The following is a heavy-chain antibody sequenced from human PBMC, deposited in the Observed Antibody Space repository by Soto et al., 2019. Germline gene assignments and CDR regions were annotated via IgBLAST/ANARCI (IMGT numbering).Heavy chain of an antibody. Sequence: QVQLQQWGAGLLKPSETLSLTCAVYGGSFSGYYWSWIRQPPGKGLEWIGEINHSGSTNYNPSLKSRGNISVDTSKNQFSLKPSSVTAADTAVYYCARGQSSLLLDCWGQGVLVTVSS. CDR3: ARGQSSLLLDC. CDR1: GGSFSGYY. V-gene: IGHV4-34*01. J-gene: IGHJ4*02. CDR2: INHSGST. D-gene: IGHD2-8*02.